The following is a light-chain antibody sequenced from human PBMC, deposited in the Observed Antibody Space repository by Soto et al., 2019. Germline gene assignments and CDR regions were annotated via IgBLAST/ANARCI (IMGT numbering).Light chain of an antibody. J-gene: IGKJ4*01. V-gene: IGKV1-33*01. CDR1: QHISKY. CDR2: DAS. CDR3: QQYDSLPLN. Sequence: DIQMTQSPSSLSASVGDRVTITCQASQHISKYLNWYQQKPGKAPKLLIYDASDLETGVPSRFSESGSETYFTFTISSLQPEDIATYYCQQYDSLPLNLGGGTKVDIK.